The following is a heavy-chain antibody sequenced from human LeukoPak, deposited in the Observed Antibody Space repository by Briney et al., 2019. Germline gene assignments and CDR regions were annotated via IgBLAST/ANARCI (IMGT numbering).Heavy chain of an antibody. V-gene: IGHV3-23*01. CDR3: AKNPRLEGWIYFDS. CDR1: GFTFSSDS. Sequence: SGGSLRLSCAASGFTFSSDSMSWVRQAPGKGLEWDSSISASGGRIDYADSVKGRFTISTDNSKNTLSLQMNSLTAEDTAVYYCAKNPRLEGWIYFDSWGQGILVTVSS. D-gene: IGHD1-1*01. J-gene: IGHJ4*02. CDR2: ISASGGRI.